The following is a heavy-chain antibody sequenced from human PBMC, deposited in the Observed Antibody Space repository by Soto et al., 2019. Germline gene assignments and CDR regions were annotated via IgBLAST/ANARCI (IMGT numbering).Heavy chain of an antibody. CDR2: INPNSGGT. J-gene: IGHJ3*02. V-gene: IGHV1-2*04. Sequence: ASVKVSCKASGYTFTGYYKHWVRQAPGQGLEWMGWINPNSGGTNYAQKFQGWVTMTRDTSISTAYMELSRLRSDDTAVYYCARGGGYDILTGYPPAAFDIWGQGTMVTVS. D-gene: IGHD3-9*01. CDR1: GYTFTGYY. CDR3: ARGGGYDILTGYPPAAFDI.